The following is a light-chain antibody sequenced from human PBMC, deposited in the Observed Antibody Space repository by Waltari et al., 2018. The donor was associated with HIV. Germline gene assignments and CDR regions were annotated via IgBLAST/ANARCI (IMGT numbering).Light chain of an antibody. J-gene: IGKJ2*01. CDR2: GAS. CDR1: QSVSSN. CDR3: HQYNNWPRT. Sequence: EIVMTQSPATLSVSPGERATLSCRVSQSVSSNLAWYQQKPGQAPRLLIYGASTRATVIPSMFCVIWSGTDFTFTISSLHSEDFAVYFCHQYNNWPRTFGQGTKLVIK. V-gene: IGKV3-15*01.